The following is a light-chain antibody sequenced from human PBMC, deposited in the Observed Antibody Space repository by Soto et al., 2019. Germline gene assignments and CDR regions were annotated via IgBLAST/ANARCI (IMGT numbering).Light chain of an antibody. CDR3: QQYYSTPYT. J-gene: IGKJ2*01. CDR1: QSVLYNSNNKNY. CDR2: WAS. Sequence: DIVMTQSPDSLAVSLGDRATINCKSSQSVLYNSNNKNYLTWYQQKPGQPPKLLISWASTRESGVPDRFSGSGSGTDFTLTISSLRAEDVAVYYCQQYYSTPYTFGQGTKLEIK. V-gene: IGKV4-1*01.